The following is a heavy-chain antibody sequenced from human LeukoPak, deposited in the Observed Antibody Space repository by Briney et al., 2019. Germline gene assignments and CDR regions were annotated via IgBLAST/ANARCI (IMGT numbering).Heavy chain of an antibody. CDR3: ARLLGYCSSTSCPGYFDY. CDR2: IYPGDSDT. Sequence: KYGESLKISCKGSGYSFTSYWIGWVRQMPGKGLELMGIIYPGDSDTRYYPSFQGQVTISADKSISTAYLQWSSLKASDTAMYYCARLLGYCSSTSCPGYFDYWGQGTLVTVSS. V-gene: IGHV5-51*01. CDR1: GYSFTSYW. J-gene: IGHJ4*02. D-gene: IGHD2-2*01.